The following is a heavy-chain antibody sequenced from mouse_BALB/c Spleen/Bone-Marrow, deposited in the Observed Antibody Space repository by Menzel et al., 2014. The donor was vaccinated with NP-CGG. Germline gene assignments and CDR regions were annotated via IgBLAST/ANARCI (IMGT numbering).Heavy chain of an antibody. V-gene: IGHV1-14*01. CDR3: ARSLYGYDWYFGV. CDR1: GYTFTSYV. CDR2: INPYNDDT. J-gene: IGHJ1*01. D-gene: IGHD2-2*01. Sequence: VQLQQSGPELVKPGASVKMSCKASGYTFTSYVVHWVKQKPGQGLEWIGNINPYNDDTMYNEKFKGKATLTSDKSSSTAYMELSSLTSEDSAVYYCARSLYGYDWYFGVWGAGTTVTVSS.